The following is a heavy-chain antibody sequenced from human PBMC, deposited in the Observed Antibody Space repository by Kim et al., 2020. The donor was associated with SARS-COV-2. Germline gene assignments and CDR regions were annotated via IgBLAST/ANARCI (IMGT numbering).Heavy chain of an antibody. J-gene: IGHJ6*02. CDR2: VSGSGSNP. Sequence: GGSLRLSCAASEFSFSSYAMSWVRQPTGKGLEWVSAVSGSGSNPYYADSVKGRFTISRDNSKNTLYLQMNSLRAEDTAIYYCAKDFSAHFYRVDVWGQGTTVTVSS. CDR1: EFSFSSYA. V-gene: IGHV3-23*01. CDR3: AKDFSAHFYRVDV. D-gene: IGHD3-3*02.